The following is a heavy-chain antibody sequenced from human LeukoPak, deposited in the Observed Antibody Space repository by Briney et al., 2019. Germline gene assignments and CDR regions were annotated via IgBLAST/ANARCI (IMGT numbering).Heavy chain of an antibody. J-gene: IGHJ4*02. CDR3: ARSPVVVPSAIDY. CDR2: IYTSGST. CDR1: GGSISSYY. D-gene: IGHD2-2*01. Sequence: SETLSLNCTVSGGSISSYYWSWIRQPAGKGLEWIGRIYTSGSTNYNPSLKSRVTISVDKSKNQFSLKLSSVTAADTAVYYCARSPVVVPSAIDYWCQGTLVTVSS. V-gene: IGHV4-4*07.